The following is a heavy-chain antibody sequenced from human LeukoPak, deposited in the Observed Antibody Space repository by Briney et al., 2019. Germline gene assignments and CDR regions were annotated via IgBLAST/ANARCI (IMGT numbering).Heavy chain of an antibody. CDR2: IYSGGST. Sequence: GESLRLSCAASGFTVSSNYMSWVRQAPGKGLEWVSVIYSGGSTYYADSVKGRFTISRDNSKNTLYLQMNSLRAEDTAVYYCAREYDSSGYQSYGMDVWGQGTTVTVSS. CDR1: GFTVSSNY. CDR3: AREYDSSGYQSYGMDV. J-gene: IGHJ6*02. D-gene: IGHD3-22*01. V-gene: IGHV3-53*01.